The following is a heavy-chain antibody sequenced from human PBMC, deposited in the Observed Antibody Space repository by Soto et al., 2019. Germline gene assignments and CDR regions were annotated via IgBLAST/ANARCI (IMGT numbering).Heavy chain of an antibody. V-gene: IGHV4-39*01. D-gene: IGHD2-15*01. CDR1: GGSIYRSGYY. CDR3: GKVLVGATGHTESDS. Sequence: SETLSLTCTVSGGSIYRSGYYWGWIRQPPGRGLEWIGNIDYNGVTYSNPSLKSRVTISRDTSKNQFSLKLTSVTAADTALYYCGKVLVGATGHTESDSWGPGTLVTFSS. CDR2: IDYNGVT. J-gene: IGHJ4*02.